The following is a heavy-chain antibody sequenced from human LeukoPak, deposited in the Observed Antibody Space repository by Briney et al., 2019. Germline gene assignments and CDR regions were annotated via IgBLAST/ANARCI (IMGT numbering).Heavy chain of an antibody. CDR1: GYTFINND. CDR2: IDPKNGNR. Sequence: GASVKASCKASGYTFINNDINWVRQAPGQGLEWMAWIDPKNGNRGYAQNFQGRVTMTTDISINTAYLELSSLRSEDTAVYYCARSHTQKEFCGDDRCYPTVWWFDPWGQGTLVTVSS. CDR3: ARSHTQKEFCGDDRCYPTVWWFDP. D-gene: IGHD2-21*01. J-gene: IGHJ5*02. V-gene: IGHV1-8*01.